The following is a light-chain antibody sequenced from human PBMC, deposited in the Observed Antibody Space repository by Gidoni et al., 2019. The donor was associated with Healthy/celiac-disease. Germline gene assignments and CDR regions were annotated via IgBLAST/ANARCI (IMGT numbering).Light chain of an antibody. Sequence: QSALTQPASVSRSPGQSITISCTGTSSDVGCYNYVSWYQQHPGKAPKLMIYDVSNRPSGVSNRFSGSKSGNTASLTISGLQAEDEADYYCSSYTSSSTLYVFGTGTKVTVL. CDR2: DVS. V-gene: IGLV2-14*01. J-gene: IGLJ1*01. CDR3: SSYTSSSTLYV. CDR1: SSDVGCYNY.